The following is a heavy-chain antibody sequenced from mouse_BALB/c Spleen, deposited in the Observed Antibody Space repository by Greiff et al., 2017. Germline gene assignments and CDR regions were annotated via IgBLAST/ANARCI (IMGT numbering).Heavy chain of an antibody. CDR3: ARRITTGFDY. Sequence: EVMLVESGAELVKPGASVKLSCTASGFNIKDTYMHWVKQRPEQGLEWIGRIDPANGNTKYDPKFQGKATITADTSSNTAYLQLSSLTSEDTAVYYCARRITTGFDYWGQGTTLTVSS. CDR2: IDPANGNT. V-gene: IGHV14-3*02. CDR1: GFNIKDTY. J-gene: IGHJ2*01. D-gene: IGHD2-4*01.